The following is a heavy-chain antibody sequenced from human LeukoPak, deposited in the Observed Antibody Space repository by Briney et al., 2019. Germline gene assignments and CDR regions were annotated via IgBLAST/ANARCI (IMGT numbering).Heavy chain of an antibody. V-gene: IGHV3-23*01. Sequence: PGGSLRLSCAASGFTFSSYAVSWVRQAPGKGLEWVSSIGSPGSTFYADSVKGRFTISRDNSKNTLYLQMNSLRAEDTAVYYCARDRRSITMVRGVITSYYFDYWGQGTLVTVSS. CDR2: IGSPGST. CDR3: ARDRRSITMVRGVITSYYFDY. CDR1: GFTFSSYA. D-gene: IGHD3-10*01. J-gene: IGHJ4*02.